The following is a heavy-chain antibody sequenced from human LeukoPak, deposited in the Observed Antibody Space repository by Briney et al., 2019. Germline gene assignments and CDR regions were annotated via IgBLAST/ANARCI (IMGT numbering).Heavy chain of an antibody. CDR2: IYNGDNT. CDR1: RFTVSNNH. D-gene: IGHD6-19*01. CDR3: ARASRWLAFDN. J-gene: IGHJ4*02. Sequence: GGSPRLSCVASRFTVSNNHMNWVRQAPGKGLEWVSVIYNGDNTYYSDSVQGRFTISKDNSKNTLYLQMNSLRPEDTAVYFCARASRWLAFDNGGQGTLVTVS. V-gene: IGHV3-66*01.